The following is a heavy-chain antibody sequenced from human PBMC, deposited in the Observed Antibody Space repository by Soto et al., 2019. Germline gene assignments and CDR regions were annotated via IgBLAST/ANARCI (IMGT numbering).Heavy chain of an antibody. V-gene: IGHV4-34*01. D-gene: IGHD3-10*01. CDR2: INHSGST. Sequence: SETLSLTCAVYGGSFSGYYWSWIRQPPGKGLEWIGEINHSGSTNYNPSLKSRVTISVDTSKNQFSLKLSSVTAADTAVYYCARGRGYWGQGTLVTVSS. CDR3: ARGRGY. J-gene: IGHJ4*02. CDR1: GGSFSGYY.